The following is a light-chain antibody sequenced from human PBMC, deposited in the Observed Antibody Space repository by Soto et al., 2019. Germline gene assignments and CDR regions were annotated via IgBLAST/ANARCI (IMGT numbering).Light chain of an antibody. CDR1: SSDVGNYNY. Sequence: QSALTQPASVSGSPGQSITISCTGTSSDVGNYNYVSWYQHHPGKAPKLMIFDVSSRPSGVSYRFSGSKSGNKASLTISGLQAEDEADYYCSSYTSSTYTKSSTLVFGTGTKVAVL. J-gene: IGLJ1*01. CDR2: DVS. V-gene: IGLV2-14*03. CDR3: SSYTSSTYTKSSTLV.